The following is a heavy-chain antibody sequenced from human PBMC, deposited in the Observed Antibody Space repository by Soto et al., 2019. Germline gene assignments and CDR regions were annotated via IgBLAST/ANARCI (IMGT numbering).Heavy chain of an antibody. J-gene: IGHJ3*02. CDR3: ARGVVVVAATTDAFDI. CDR2: INPNSGGT. Sequence: GVSVKVSCKASGYTFTGYYMHWVRHAPGQGLEWMGWINPNSGGTNYAQKFQGWVTMTRDTSISTTYMELSRLRSDDTAVYYCARGVVVVAATTDAFDIWGQGTMVTVSS. D-gene: IGHD2-15*01. CDR1: GYTFTGYY. V-gene: IGHV1-2*04.